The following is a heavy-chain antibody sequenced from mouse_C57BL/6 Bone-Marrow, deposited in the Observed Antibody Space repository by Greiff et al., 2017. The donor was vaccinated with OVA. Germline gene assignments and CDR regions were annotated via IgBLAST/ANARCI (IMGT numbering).Heavy chain of an antibody. Sequence: QVQLQQPGAEPVKPGASVKMSCKASGYTFTSYWITWVKQRPGQGLEWIGDIYPGSGSTNYNEKFKSKATLTVDTSSSPAYMQLSSLTSEDSAVYYCARYGLYYFDYWGQGTTLTVSS. J-gene: IGHJ2*01. CDR3: ARYGLYYFDY. V-gene: IGHV1-55*01. D-gene: IGHD1-1*01. CDR2: IYPGSGST. CDR1: GYTFTSYW.